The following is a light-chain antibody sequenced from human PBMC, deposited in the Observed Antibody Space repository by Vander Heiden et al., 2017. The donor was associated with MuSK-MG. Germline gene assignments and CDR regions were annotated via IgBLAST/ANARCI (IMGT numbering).Light chain of an antibody. Sequence: DIQMTQSPSSLSASVGDRVTITCRASQSISSYLHWYQQKPGKAPKLLIYAASSLQSGVPSRFSGSGSGTDFTLTISSLQPEDFATYYCQQSYSTPWTFGQGTKVXIK. V-gene: IGKV1-39*01. CDR3: QQSYSTPWT. CDR2: AAS. CDR1: QSISSY. J-gene: IGKJ1*01.